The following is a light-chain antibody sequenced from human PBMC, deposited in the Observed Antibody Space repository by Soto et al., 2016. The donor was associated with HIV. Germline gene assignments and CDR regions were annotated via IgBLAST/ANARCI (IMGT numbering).Light chain of an antibody. Sequence: AIRMTQSPSSLSASTGDRVTITCRASQGISSYLAWYQQKPGKAPKLLIYAASTLQSGVPSRFSGSGSGTDFTLTISCLQSEDFATYYCQQYYSYSYTFGRRGPSWRSN. J-gene: IGKJ2*01. CDR1: QGISSY. CDR2: AAS. CDR3: QQYYSYSYT. V-gene: IGKV1-8*01.